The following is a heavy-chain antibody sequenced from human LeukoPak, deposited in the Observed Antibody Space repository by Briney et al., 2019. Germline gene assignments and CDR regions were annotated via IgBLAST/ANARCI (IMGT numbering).Heavy chain of an antibody. V-gene: IGHV3-23*01. CDR1: GFTFSSYG. J-gene: IGHJ4*02. CDR3: ARESAGIWDSFDY. D-gene: IGHD3-10*01. Sequence: GASLRLSCAASGFTFSSYGMSWVRQAPGKGLEWVSVISGNGGRTYSADSVKGRFTISRDNSKNTVYLQMNSLRAEDTAVCYFARESAGIWDSFDYWGQGTLVTVSS. CDR2: ISGNGGRT.